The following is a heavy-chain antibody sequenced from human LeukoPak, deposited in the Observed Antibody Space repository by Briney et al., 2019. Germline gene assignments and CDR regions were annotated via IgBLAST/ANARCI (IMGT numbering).Heavy chain of an antibody. CDR2: ISYSGNT. Sequence: SETLSLTCTVSGDSISAYSWIWIRQPPGKGLESIGYISYSGNTNFNPSLQSRVTMSVATSKNQFSLKLNSVTAADTAVYYCAKVMSSAWNFDLWGRGTLVTVSS. J-gene: IGHJ2*01. CDR3: AKVMSSAWNFDL. D-gene: IGHD3-10*01. V-gene: IGHV4-59*01. CDR1: GDSISAYS.